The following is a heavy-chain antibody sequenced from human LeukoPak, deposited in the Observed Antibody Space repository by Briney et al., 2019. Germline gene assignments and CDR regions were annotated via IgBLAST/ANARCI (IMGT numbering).Heavy chain of an antibody. CDR1: GYSISSGYY. D-gene: IGHD1-7*01. CDR2: IYHSGST. V-gene: IGHV4-38-2*02. Sequence: PSETLSLTCAVPGYSISSGYYWGWIRQPPGKGLEWIGSIYHSGSTYYNPSLKSRVTISVDTSKNQFSLKLSSVTAADTAVYYCARDNWNYPNYYYYMDVWGKGTTVTVSS. J-gene: IGHJ6*03. CDR3: ARDNWNYPNYYYYMDV.